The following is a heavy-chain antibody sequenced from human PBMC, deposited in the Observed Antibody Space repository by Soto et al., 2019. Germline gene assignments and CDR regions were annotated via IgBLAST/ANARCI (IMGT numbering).Heavy chain of an antibody. V-gene: IGHV3-23*01. CDR3: AKGAYYDFWSGYYTPVAMEYYFDY. CDR1: GFTFSSYA. Sequence: GGSLRLSCAASGFTFSSYAMSWVRQAPGKGLEWVSAISGSGGSTYYADSVKGRFTISRDNSKNTLYLQMNSLRAEDTAVYYCAKGAYYDFWSGYYTPVAMEYYFDYWGQGTLVTVSS. J-gene: IGHJ4*02. CDR2: ISGSGGST. D-gene: IGHD3-3*01.